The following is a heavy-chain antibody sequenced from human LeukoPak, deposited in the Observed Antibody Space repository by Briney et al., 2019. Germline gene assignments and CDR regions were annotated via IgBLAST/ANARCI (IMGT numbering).Heavy chain of an antibody. CDR2: IYTSGST. Sequence: SETLSLTCTVSVSGGSISSYYWSWIRQPAGKGLEWIGRIYTSGSTNYNPSLKSRVTMSVDTSQNQFSLKLSSVTAADTAVYYCARGGKAAAGNFHYYYYMDVWGKGTTVTVSS. D-gene: IGHD6-13*01. CDR1: GGSISSYY. J-gene: IGHJ6*03. CDR3: ARGGKAAAGNFHYYYYMDV. V-gene: IGHV4-4*07.